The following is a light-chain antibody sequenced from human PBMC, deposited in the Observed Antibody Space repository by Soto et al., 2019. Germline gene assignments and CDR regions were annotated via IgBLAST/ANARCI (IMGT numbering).Light chain of an antibody. V-gene: IGLV2-14*01. Sequence: QSALTQPASVSGSPGQSITISCTGTSSDIGAYNYVSWYQQYPGKAPKLMIYDVNNRPSGVSTRFSGSKSGNTASLTISGLQAEDEADYYCSSYTSTSTPHVFGTGTKLTV. J-gene: IGLJ1*01. CDR2: DVN. CDR1: SSDIGAYNY. CDR3: SSYTSTSTPHV.